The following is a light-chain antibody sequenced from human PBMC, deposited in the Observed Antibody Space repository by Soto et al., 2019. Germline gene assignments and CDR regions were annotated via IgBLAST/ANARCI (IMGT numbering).Light chain of an antibody. Sequence: DIQMTQSPSTLSASVGDRVTITCRASQNVNKWLAWFQQKPGKVPKLLIFDASTLQTGVPSRFGGGGSGTEFTLTISGLQPDDFATYYCQQSYDTHSLIFGGGTKVDIK. CDR2: DAS. CDR3: QQSYDTHSLI. J-gene: IGKJ4*01. V-gene: IGKV1-5*01. CDR1: QNVNKW.